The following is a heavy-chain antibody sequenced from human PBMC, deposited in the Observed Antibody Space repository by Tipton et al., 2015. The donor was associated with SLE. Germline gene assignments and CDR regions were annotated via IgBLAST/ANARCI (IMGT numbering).Heavy chain of an antibody. CDR2: IYYSGST. CDR3: ANLRFLEWLCPLGC. CDR1: GDSISSGGYY. Sequence: TLSLTCTVSGDSISSGGYYWSWIRQHPGKGLEWIGYIYYSGSTYYNPSLKSRVTISVDTSKNQFSLKLSSVTAADTAVYYCANLRFLEWLCPLGCWGQGTLVTVSS. J-gene: IGHJ4*02. D-gene: IGHD3-3*01. V-gene: IGHV4-31*03.